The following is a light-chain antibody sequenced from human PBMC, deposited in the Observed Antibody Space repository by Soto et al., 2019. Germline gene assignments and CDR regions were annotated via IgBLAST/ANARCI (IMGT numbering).Light chain of an antibody. Sequence: DIQMTQSPSTLSASVGDRVTLTCRASQSVHRWVAWYQQKPGKAPKLLIYETSSLERGVPSRFGGSGSGTEFTLTSSSLQPDDFAIYYCQQYNSYSWTFGQGTKVEIK. J-gene: IGKJ1*01. V-gene: IGKV1-5*03. CDR2: ETS. CDR3: QQYNSYSWT. CDR1: QSVHRW.